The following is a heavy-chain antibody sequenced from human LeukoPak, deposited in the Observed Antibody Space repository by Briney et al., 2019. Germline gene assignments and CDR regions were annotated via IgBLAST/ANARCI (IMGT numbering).Heavy chain of an antibody. V-gene: IGHV1-69*04. CDR3: ATDTAMVHGY. J-gene: IGHJ4*02. CDR2: IIPILGIA. CDR1: GGTFSSYA. Sequence: SVKVSCKASGGTFSSYAISWVRQAPGQGLEWMGRIIPILGIANYAQKFQGRVTITANKSTSTAYMELSSLRSEDTAVYYCATDTAMVHGYWGQGTLVTVSS. D-gene: IGHD5-18*01.